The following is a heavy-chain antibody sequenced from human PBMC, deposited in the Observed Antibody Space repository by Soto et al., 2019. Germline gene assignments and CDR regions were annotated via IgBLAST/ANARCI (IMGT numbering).Heavy chain of an antibody. D-gene: IGHD6-13*01. CDR2: IYYSGST. CDR3: ARSVAAAGTRWFDP. J-gene: IGHJ5*02. V-gene: IGHV4-39*01. Sequence: PSETLSLTCTVSGGSISSSSYYWGWIRQPPGKGLEWIGNIYYSGSTYYNPSLKSRVTISVDTSKNQFSLKLSSVTAADTAVYYCARSVAAAGTRWFDPWGQGTLVTVSS. CDR1: GGSISSSSYY.